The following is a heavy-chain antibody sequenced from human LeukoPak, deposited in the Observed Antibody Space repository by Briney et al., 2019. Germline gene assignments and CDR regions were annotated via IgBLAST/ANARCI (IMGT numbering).Heavy chain of an antibody. CDR3: ARDYQVYYDILTGPRYFDY. V-gene: IGHV3-21*01. CDR1: GFTFSSYS. CDR2: ISSSSSYI. Sequence: GGSLRLSCAASGFTFSSYSMNWVRQAPGKGLEWVSSISSSSSYIYYADSVKGRFTISRDNAKNSLYLKMNSLRAEDTGVYYCARDYQVYYDILTGPRYFDYWGQGTLVTVSS. D-gene: IGHD3-9*01. J-gene: IGHJ4*02.